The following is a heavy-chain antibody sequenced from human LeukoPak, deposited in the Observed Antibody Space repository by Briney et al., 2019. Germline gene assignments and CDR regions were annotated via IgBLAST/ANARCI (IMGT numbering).Heavy chain of an antibody. CDR3: VRGEAHDS. CDR1: GFTFTSYW. J-gene: IGHJ4*02. CDR2: INNDGSST. V-gene: IGHV3-74*01. Sequence: PSRSLRLSCTASGFTFTSYWMQWVRQAPGKGLVWVSCINNDGSSTNYADSVKGRFTISRDNAKNTVYLQMDSLRTEDTAVYYCVRGEAHDSWGQGTLITVSS. D-gene: IGHD1-26*01.